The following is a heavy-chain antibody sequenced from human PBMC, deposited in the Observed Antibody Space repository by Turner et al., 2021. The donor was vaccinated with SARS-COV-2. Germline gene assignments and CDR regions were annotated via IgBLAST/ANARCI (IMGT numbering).Heavy chain of an antibody. V-gene: IGHV4-39*01. Sequence: QLRLQESGPGLVKPSETLSLTCTVSGGSISSSSYYWGWIRQPPGKGLEWIGNIYYSGSTYYNPSLKSRVTISVDTSKNQFSLKLSSVTAADTAVYYCASRLITMIVVVKDLSAFDIWGQGTMVTVSS. CDR2: IYYSGST. CDR1: GGSISSSSYY. J-gene: IGHJ3*02. D-gene: IGHD3-22*01. CDR3: ASRLITMIVVVKDLSAFDI.